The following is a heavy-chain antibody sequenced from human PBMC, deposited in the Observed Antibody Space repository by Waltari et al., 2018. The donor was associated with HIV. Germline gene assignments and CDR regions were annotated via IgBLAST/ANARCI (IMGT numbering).Heavy chain of an antibody. D-gene: IGHD2-21*01. J-gene: IGHJ3*01. CDR1: AYRFISLS. CDR2: ISASNGNT. V-gene: IGHV1-18*04. CDR3: ARGIHIMVVSAPMAFDV. Sequence: QVQLVHSGAEVKKPGTSVKISCQTSAYRFISLSLNWLRQASGQGLEWLGWISASNGNTKYAEKFHGRLTLTTDTITNIAYLELRNLRSDDTAIDYCARGIHIMVVSAPMAFDVWGQGTLVTVSS.